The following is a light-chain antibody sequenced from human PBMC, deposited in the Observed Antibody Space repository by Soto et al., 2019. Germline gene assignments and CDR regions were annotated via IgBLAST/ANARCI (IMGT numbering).Light chain of an antibody. CDR1: QSVSGN. CDR2: DTS. Sequence: EIVMAQSPDTLSVSPVERATLSCRASQSVSGNLAWYQQKPGQAPRLLIYDTSTRATGIPARFSGSGSGTEFTLTISSLQSEDFAVYYCQQYNNWPPITFGQGTRLEIK. CDR3: QQYNNWPPIT. J-gene: IGKJ5*01. V-gene: IGKV3-15*01.